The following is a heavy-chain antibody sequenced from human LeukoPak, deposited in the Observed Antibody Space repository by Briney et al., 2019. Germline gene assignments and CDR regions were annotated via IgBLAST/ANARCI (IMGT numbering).Heavy chain of an antibody. CDR1: GFTVSSNN. CDR3: ARALIVGATTGHQTGALDY. J-gene: IGHJ4*02. D-gene: IGHD1-26*01. Sequence: GGSLRLSCAASGFTVSSNNMSWVRQAPGKGLEWVSVIYSGGSTYYGDSVKGRFTISRDNSKNTLYLQMNSLRAEDTAVYFCARALIVGATTGHQTGALDYWGQGTLVTISS. CDR2: IYSGGST. V-gene: IGHV3-53*01.